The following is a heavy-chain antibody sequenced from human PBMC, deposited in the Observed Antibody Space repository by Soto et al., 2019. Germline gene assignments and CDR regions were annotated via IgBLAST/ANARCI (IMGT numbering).Heavy chain of an antibody. J-gene: IGHJ5*02. Sequence: PGGSLRLSCASSGFTFSSYSMNWVRQAPGKGLEWVSSISSSSSYIYYADSVKGRFTISRDNAKNSLYLQMNSLRAEDTAVYYCARDKRHNWFDPWGQGTLVTVSS. D-gene: IGHD1-1*01. CDR3: ARDKRHNWFDP. CDR2: ISSSSSYI. CDR1: GFTFSSYS. V-gene: IGHV3-21*01.